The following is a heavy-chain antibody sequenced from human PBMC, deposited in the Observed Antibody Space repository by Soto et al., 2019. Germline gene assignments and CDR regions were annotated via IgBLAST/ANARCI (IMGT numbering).Heavy chain of an antibody. CDR3: ASGGYGDYDGYYYYYMDV. CDR1: GFTFSSYS. J-gene: IGHJ6*03. CDR2: ISSSSSTI. V-gene: IGHV3-48*01. Sequence: EVQLVESGGGLVQPGGSLRLSCAASGFTFSSYSMNWVRQAPGKGLEWVSYISSSSSTIYYADSVEGRFTISRDNAKNSLYLQMNSLRAEDTAVYYCASGGYGDYDGYYYYYMDVWGKGTTVTVSS. D-gene: IGHD4-17*01.